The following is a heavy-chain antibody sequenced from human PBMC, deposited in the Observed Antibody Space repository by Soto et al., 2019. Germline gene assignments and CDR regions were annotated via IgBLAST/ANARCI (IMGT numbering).Heavy chain of an antibody. J-gene: IGHJ3*02. CDR3: AKDYLRYFDWLGAFDI. D-gene: IGHD3-9*01. CDR2: ISGSGGST. V-gene: IGHV3-23*01. CDR1: GFTFSSYA. Sequence: PGGSLRLSCAASGFTFSSYAMSWVRQAPGKGLEWVSAISGSGGSTYYADSVKGRFTISRDNSKNTLYLQMNSLRAEDTAVYYCAKDYLRYFDWLGAFDIWGQGTMVTVSS.